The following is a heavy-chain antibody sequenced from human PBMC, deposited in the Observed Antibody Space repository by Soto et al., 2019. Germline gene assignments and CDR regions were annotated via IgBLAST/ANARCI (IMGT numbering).Heavy chain of an antibody. J-gene: IGHJ4*02. D-gene: IGHD5-12*01. V-gene: IGHV3-73*01. CDR3: SIVATIGGY. Sequence: EVQLVESGGGLVQPGGSLKLSCAASGFTFSGSAMHWVRQASGKGLGWVGRIRSKANSYATAYAASVKGRFTISRDDSKNTAYLQMNSLKTEDTAVYYCSIVATIGGYWGQGTLVTVSS. CDR1: GFTFSGSA. CDR2: IRSKANSYAT.